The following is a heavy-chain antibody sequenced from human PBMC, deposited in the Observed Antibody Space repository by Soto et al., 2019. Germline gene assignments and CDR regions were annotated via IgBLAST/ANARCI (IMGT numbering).Heavy chain of an antibody. CDR1: GGSISSYY. CDR3: ARDTGGGPYDAFDI. D-gene: IGHD1-26*01. V-gene: IGHV4-59*01. Sequence: SETLSHTCTVSGGSISSYYWSWIRQPPGKGLEWIGYIYYSGSTNYNPSLKSRVTISVDTSKNQFSLKLSSVTAADTAVYYCARDTGGGPYDAFDIWGQGTMVTVSS. CDR2: IYYSGST. J-gene: IGHJ3*02.